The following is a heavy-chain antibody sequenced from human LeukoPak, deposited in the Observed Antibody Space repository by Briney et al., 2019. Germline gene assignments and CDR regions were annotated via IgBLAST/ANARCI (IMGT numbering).Heavy chain of an antibody. V-gene: IGHV3-23*01. D-gene: IGHD3-3*01. CDR1: GFTFTPYA. CDR3: AKDCDTGVLSGAFDH. J-gene: IGHJ4*02. CDR2: VSPTGGGT. Sequence: TGGSLRLSCSASGFTFTPYAMSWVRQAPGKGLEWVSAVSPTGGGTYYADSVKGRFTISRDNSKNMVYLQLNSLTTEDTAMYYCAKDCDTGVLSGAFDHWGQGTLVTVSS.